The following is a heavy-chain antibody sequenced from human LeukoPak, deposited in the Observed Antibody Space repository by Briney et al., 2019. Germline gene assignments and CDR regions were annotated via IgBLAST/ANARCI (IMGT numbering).Heavy chain of an antibody. V-gene: IGHV3-33*06. CDR2: IWYDGSNK. CDR3: AKESFYSGWYLFDY. Sequence: GGSLRLSCAASGFTFSSYGMHWVRQAPGKGLEWVAVIWYDGSNKYYADSVKGRFTISRDNSKNMLYLQMNSLRAEDTAVYYCAKESFYSGWYLFDYWGQGTLVTVSS. CDR1: GFTFSSYG. D-gene: IGHD6-19*01. J-gene: IGHJ4*02.